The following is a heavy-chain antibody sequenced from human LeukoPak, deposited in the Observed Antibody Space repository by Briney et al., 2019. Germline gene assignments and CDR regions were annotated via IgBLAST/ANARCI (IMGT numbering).Heavy chain of an antibody. CDR3: VRDLQRHYLGVAVAGRRRWFDP. CDR1: GFTFSTYG. V-gene: IGHV3-23*01. Sequence: GGSLRLSCAASGFTFSTYGMSWVRQAPGKGLEWVSVITGSGGSTYYADSVKGRFTISRDNAKNTLYLQMNSLRAEDTAIYYCVRDLQRHYLGVAVAGRRRWFDPWGQGTLVTVSS. J-gene: IGHJ5*02. D-gene: IGHD6-13*01. CDR2: ITGSGGST.